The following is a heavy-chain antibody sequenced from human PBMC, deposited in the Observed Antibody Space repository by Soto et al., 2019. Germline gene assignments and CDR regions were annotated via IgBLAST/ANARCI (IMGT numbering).Heavy chain of an antibody. CDR2: ISYDGSNK. CDR1: GFTFSSYA. D-gene: IGHD6-19*01. J-gene: IGHJ4*02. CDR3: ARGGAVAGRRNYFDY. Sequence: VGSLRLSCAASGFTFSSYAMHWVRQAPGKGLEWVAVISYDGSNKYYADSVKGRFTISRDNSKNTLYLQMNSLRAEDTAVYYCARGGAVAGRRNYFDYWGQGTPVTVSS. V-gene: IGHV3-30-3*01.